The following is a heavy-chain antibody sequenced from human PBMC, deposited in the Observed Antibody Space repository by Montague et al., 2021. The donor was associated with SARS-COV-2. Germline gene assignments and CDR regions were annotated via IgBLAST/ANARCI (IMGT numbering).Heavy chain of an antibody. V-gene: IGHV3-48*03. CDR1: GFIFSSYE. Sequence: SLRLSCAASGFIFSSYEMNWVRQAPGKGLEWISYISSSGGGSTKYYTDSVKGRFTISRDNAKNSLYLQMNRLRVEDTAIYYCARDRDWDDWCGMDVWGQGTTVTVSS. D-gene: IGHD2-21*01. CDR2: ISSSGGGSTK. CDR3: ARDRDWDDWCGMDV. J-gene: IGHJ6*02.